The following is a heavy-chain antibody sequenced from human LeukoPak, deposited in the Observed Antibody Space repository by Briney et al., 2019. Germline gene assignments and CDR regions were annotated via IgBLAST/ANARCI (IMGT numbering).Heavy chain of an antibody. D-gene: IGHD2/OR15-2a*01. V-gene: IGHV4-59*12. Sequence: PSETLSLTCTVSGGSISSYYWSWIRQPPGKGLEWIGYIYYSGSTNYNPSLKSRVTISVDTSKNQFSLKLSSVTAADTAVYYCARDDYLYYFDYWGQGTLVTVSS. CDR3: ARDDYLYYFDY. J-gene: IGHJ4*02. CDR2: IYYSGST. CDR1: GGSISSYY.